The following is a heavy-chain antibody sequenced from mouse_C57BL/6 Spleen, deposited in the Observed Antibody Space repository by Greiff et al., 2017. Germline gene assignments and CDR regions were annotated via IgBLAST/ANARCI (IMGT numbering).Heavy chain of an antibody. CDR2: INPSCGYT. Sequence: VKLQESGAELARPGASVKMSCKASGYTFTSYTMHWVKQRPGQGLEWIGYINPSCGYTKYNQKFKDKATLTADQSSSTAYMQLSSLTSEDSAVYYCARSIYYDYDGAMDYWGQGTSVTVSS. V-gene: IGHV1-4*01. D-gene: IGHD2-4*01. CDR1: GYTFTSYT. CDR3: ARSIYYDYDGAMDY. J-gene: IGHJ4*01.